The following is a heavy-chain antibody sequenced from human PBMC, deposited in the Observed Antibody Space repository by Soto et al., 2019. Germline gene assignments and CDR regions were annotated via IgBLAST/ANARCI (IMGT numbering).Heavy chain of an antibody. V-gene: IGHV4-34*01. CDR1: GGSFSGYY. Sequence: SETLSLTCAVYGGSFSGYYWSWIRQPPGKGLEWIGEINHSGSTNYNPSLKSRVTISVDTSKNQFSLKLSSVTAADTAVYYCARGPMSGWLQTNYYYYYGMDVWGQGTTVTVSS. D-gene: IGHD5-12*01. CDR3: ARGPMSGWLQTNYYYYYGMDV. CDR2: INHSGST. J-gene: IGHJ6*02.